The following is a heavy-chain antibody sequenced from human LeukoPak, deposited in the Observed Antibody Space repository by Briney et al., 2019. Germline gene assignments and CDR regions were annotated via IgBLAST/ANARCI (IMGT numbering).Heavy chain of an antibody. Sequence: GGSLRLSCAASGFAFSSYGMHWVRQAPGKGLEWVAFIRYDGRNEYYAGSVRGRSTISRDNSKNTLYLQMNSLRGDDTAVYYCAKILDSSSYLSGSGYWGQGTLVTVSS. J-gene: IGHJ4*02. D-gene: IGHD3-22*01. V-gene: IGHV3-30*02. CDR3: AKILDSSSYLSGSGY. CDR1: GFAFSSYG. CDR2: IRYDGRNE.